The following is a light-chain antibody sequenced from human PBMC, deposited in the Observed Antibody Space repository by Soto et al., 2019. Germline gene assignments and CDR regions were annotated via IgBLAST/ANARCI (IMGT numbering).Light chain of an antibody. Sequence: DIYLTQSPSFLSAAVGVRLTITCRASQGIGTYVAWLQQKPGTAPHILISGATTLQSAVPSRFSASGSATEFTLTINDHQPKSFATHYDQPLDSHPPSFGGGTNIEI. CDR2: GAT. CDR3: QPLDSHPPS. CDR1: QGIGTY. V-gene: IGKV1-9*01. J-gene: IGKJ4*01.